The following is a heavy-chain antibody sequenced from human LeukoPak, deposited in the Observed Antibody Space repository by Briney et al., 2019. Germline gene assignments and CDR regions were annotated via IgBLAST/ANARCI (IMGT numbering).Heavy chain of an antibody. CDR1: GCTLTELS. Sequence: ASVKVSCKVSGCTLTELSMHWVRQAPGKGLEWMGGFDPEDGETIYAQKFQGRVTMTEDTSTDTAYMELSSLRSEDTAVYYCATVRGIAAAGKARFDPWGQGTLVTVSS. CDR3: ATVRGIAAAGKARFDP. V-gene: IGHV1-24*01. J-gene: IGHJ5*02. D-gene: IGHD6-13*01. CDR2: FDPEDGET.